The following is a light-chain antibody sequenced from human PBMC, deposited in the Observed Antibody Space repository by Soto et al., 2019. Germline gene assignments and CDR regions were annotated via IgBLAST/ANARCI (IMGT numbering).Light chain of an antibody. CDR3: GTLDSSLSLYV. J-gene: IGLJ1*01. CDR1: SSNIGNNY. V-gene: IGLV1-51*01. Sequence: QSVLTQPPSVSAAPGQKVTISCSGSSSNIGNNYVSWYQQLPGTAPKLLIYDNNKRPSGIPDRFSGSKSGTSATLGITGLQTGDEADYYCGTLDSSLSLYVFGTGTKLTVL. CDR2: DNN.